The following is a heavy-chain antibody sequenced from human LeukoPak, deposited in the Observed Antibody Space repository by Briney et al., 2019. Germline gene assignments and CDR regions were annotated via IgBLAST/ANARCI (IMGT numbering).Heavy chain of an antibody. J-gene: IGHJ4*02. Sequence: PSETLSLTCTVSGGSISSYYWSWIRQPPGKGLEWIRYIYYSGSTNYNPSLKSRVTISVDTSKIQFSLKLSSVTAADTAVYYCASRYSSSWYYFDYWGQGTLVTVSS. CDR2: IYYSGST. V-gene: IGHV4-59*01. CDR3: ASRYSSSWYYFDY. D-gene: IGHD6-13*01. CDR1: GGSISSYY.